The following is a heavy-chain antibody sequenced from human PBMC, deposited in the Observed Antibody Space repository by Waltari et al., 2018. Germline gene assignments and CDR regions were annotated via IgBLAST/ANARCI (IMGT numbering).Heavy chain of an antibody. D-gene: IGHD3-3*01. CDR2: ISAYNGNT. Sequence: QVQLVQSGVKGKKPGASVKGSCKASGYTFTSYGMSWVLLALGQGLEWMGWISAYNGNTNYAQKLQGRVTMTTDTSTSKAYMELRSLRSDDTAVYYCARGGGLVEWLFDAFDIWGQGTMVTVSS. V-gene: IGHV1-18*01. CDR1: GYTFTSYG. CDR3: ARGGGLVEWLFDAFDI. J-gene: IGHJ3*02.